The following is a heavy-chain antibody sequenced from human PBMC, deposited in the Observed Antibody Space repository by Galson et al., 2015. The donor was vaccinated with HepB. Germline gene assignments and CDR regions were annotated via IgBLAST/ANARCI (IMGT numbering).Heavy chain of an antibody. CDR1: GGTFSSYA. CDR3: ARDSEAVAGQRVDAFDI. D-gene: IGHD6-19*01. V-gene: IGHV1-69*10. J-gene: IGHJ3*02. Sequence: SVKVSCKASGGTFSSYAISWVRQAPGQGLEWMGGIIPILGIANYAQKFQGRVTITADKSTSTAYMELSSLRSEDTAVYYCARDSEAVAGQRVDAFDIWGQGTMVTVSS. CDR2: IIPILGIA.